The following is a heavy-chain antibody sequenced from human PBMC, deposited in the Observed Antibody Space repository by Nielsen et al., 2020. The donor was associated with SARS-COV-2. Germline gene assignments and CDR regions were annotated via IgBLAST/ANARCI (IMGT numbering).Heavy chain of an antibody. CDR1: GYSISSGHW. D-gene: IGHD6-13*01. J-gene: IGHJ4*02. Sequence: SETLSLTCAVSGYSISSGHWWGWVRPSPGKGLECIGEIYHTGSTNYNPSLQSRVTISVDKSNNQFSLKLTSVTAADTAVYYCARQRYSCIDYWGRGTLVTVSS. CDR3: ARQRYSCIDY. CDR2: IYHTGST. V-gene: IGHV4-4*02.